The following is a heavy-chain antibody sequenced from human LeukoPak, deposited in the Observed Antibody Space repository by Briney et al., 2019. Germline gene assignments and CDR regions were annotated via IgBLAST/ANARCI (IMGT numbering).Heavy chain of an antibody. Sequence: GGSLRLSCAVSGFTFSSYGMHWVRQAPGKGLEWVAVIWYDGSNKYYADSVRGRFTISRDNSKNTLYLLMNSLRAEDSAVYYCARDRTRDCSGGGCYCHYFDYWGQGTLVSVSS. CDR2: IWYDGSNK. CDR1: GFTFSSYG. J-gene: IGHJ4*02. V-gene: IGHV3-33*01. D-gene: IGHD2-15*01. CDR3: ARDRTRDCSGGGCYCHYFDY.